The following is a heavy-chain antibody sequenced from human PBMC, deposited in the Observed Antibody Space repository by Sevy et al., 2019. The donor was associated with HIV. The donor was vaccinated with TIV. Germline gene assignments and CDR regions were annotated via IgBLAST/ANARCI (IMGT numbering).Heavy chain of an antibody. CDR1: GYTFSNYA. V-gene: IGHV1-18*01. Sequence: ASVKVSCTTSGYTFSNYAFTWVRQAPGRGLECVGWISAYSGDTKYAQGFQGRVTLTTDKSTSTTYLELRGLRADDTAVYYCTRAYGSGYSDYWGQGTLVTVSS. J-gene: IGHJ4*02. CDR3: TRAYGSGYSDY. CDR2: ISAYSGDT. D-gene: IGHD6-25*01.